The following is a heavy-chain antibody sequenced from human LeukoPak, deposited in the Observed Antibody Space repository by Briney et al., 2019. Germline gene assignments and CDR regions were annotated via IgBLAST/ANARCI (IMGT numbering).Heavy chain of an antibody. J-gene: IGHJ4*02. CDR1: GYSISSGYY. D-gene: IGHD2-2*01. CDR3: ARLPRYCSSTSCYFDYFDY. CDR2: IYHSGST. V-gene: IGHV4-38-2*01. Sequence: SETLSLTCAVSGYSISSGYYWGWIRQPPGKGLEWIGSIYHSGSTYYNPSLKSRVTISVDTSKNQFSLKLSSVTAADTAVYYCARLPRYCSSTSCYFDYFDYWGQGNLVTVSS.